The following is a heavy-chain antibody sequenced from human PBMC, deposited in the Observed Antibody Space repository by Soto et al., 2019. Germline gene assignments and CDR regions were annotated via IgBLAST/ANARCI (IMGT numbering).Heavy chain of an antibody. CDR1: GYTFSSYG. Sequence: ASVKVSCKASGYTFSSYGIGWVRQAPGQGLEWMGWMNPNSGNTGYAQKFQGRVTMTTNTSISTAYMELSSLRSEDTAVYYCARGLAFDIWGQGTMVTVSS. V-gene: IGHV1-8*01. CDR2: MNPNSGNT. CDR3: ARGLAFDI. J-gene: IGHJ3*02.